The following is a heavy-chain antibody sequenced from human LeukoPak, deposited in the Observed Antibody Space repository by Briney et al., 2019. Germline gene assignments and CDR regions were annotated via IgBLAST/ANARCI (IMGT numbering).Heavy chain of an antibody. Sequence: SETLSLTCTVSGGSISSYYWSWIRQPPGKGLEWIGYIYYSGSTNYNPSLKSRVTISVDTSKNQFSLRLSSVTAADTAVYYCARTNDAFDIWGQGTMVTVSS. CDR2: IYYSGST. CDR3: ARTNDAFDI. CDR1: GGSISSYY. V-gene: IGHV4-59*01. J-gene: IGHJ3*02.